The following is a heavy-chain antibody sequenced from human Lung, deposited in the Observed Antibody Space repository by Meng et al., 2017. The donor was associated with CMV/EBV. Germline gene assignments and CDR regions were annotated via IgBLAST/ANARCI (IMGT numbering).Heavy chain of an antibody. J-gene: IGHJ4*02. CDR3: ARSHSSGWPFDY. D-gene: IGHD6-19*01. Sequence: SETLSLTCTVSGDSISSSSYYWGWIRQPPGKGLEWIGSIYYSGSTYYNPSLKSRVTISVDTSKNQFSLKLSSVTAADTAVYYCARSHSSGWPFDYWGQGTLVTVSS. V-gene: IGHV4-39*07. CDR1: GDSISSSSYY. CDR2: IYYSGST.